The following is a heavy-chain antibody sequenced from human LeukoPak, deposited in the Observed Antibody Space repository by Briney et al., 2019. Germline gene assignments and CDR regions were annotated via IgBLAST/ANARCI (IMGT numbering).Heavy chain of an antibody. Sequence: GGSLRLSCAASGFTFSSYAMSWVRQAPGKGLEWVSAISGSGGSTYYADSVKGRFTISRDNSKNTLYLQMNSLRAEDTAVYYCAAGGDYSGHGFDYWGQGTLVTVSS. D-gene: IGHD4-11*01. J-gene: IGHJ4*02. CDR3: AAGGDYSGHGFDY. CDR2: ISGSGGST. CDR1: GFTFSSYA. V-gene: IGHV3-23*01.